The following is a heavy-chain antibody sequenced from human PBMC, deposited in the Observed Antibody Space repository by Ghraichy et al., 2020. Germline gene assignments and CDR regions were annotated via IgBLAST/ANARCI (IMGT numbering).Heavy chain of an antibody. J-gene: IGHJ4*02. V-gene: IGHV1-18*01. CDR2: ISPFNGNT. D-gene: IGHD3-22*01. CDR3: ARDRFYDSTGFFDF. Sequence: ASVKVSCKASGYTLNHFGIAWVRQAPGQGLEWMAWISPFNGNTNHAQNLQGRITLTTDTSTSTAYMELTSLTSDDTAVYYCARDRFYDSTGFFDFWGQGAL. CDR1: GYTLNHFG.